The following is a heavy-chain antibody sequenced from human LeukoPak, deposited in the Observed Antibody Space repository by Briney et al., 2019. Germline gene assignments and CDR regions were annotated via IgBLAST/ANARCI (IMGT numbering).Heavy chain of an antibody. CDR1: GFTVSFYS. D-gene: IGHD5-18*01. V-gene: IGHV3-21*01. Sequence: GGSLRLSCAASGFTVSFYSMNWVRQAPGKGLEWVSSIGSGNDYIEYYADSVKGRFTISRDNAKNSLYLQMNSPRAEDTAVYYCARDNGYPANWFDPWGQGTLVTASS. J-gene: IGHJ5*02. CDR2: IGSGNDYI. CDR3: ARDNGYPANWFDP.